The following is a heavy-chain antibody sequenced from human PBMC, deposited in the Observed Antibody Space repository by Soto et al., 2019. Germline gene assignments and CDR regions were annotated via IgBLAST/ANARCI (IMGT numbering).Heavy chain of an antibody. J-gene: IGHJ6*02. CDR1: GYSFTSYW. V-gene: IGHV5-51*01. CDR2: IFPVVFYT. D-gene: IGHD3-10*01. Sequence: GESLKISCKGSGYSFTSYWIGWVRQMPGRGLECMGIIFPVVFYTRYSSSFQGQVTISADKSISTAFLQWSSLKASDTAIYYCAGGGVRGVITRTRDYYGMDVWGQGTTVTVSS. CDR3: AGGGVRGVITRTRDYYGMDV.